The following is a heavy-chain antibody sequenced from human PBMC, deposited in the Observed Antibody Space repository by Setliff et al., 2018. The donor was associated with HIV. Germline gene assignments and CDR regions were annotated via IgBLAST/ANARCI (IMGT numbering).Heavy chain of an antibody. CDR1: GGSFSGYY. V-gene: IGHV4-34*12. Sequence: PSETLSLTCAVYGGSFSGYYWSWIRQPPGKGLEWIGEIIHSGSTNYNPSLKSRVTLSVDTSKNQFSLKLSSVTAADTAVYYCARDDYADFRPPLWGQGTLVTVSS. CDR2: IIHSGST. CDR3: ARDDYADFRPPL. J-gene: IGHJ4*02. D-gene: IGHD4-17*01.